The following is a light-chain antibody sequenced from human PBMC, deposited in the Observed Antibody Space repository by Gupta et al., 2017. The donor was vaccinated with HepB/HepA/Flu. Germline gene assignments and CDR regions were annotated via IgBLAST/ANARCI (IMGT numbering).Light chain of an antibody. CDR3: QQSSSTPLT. CDR2: AAS. J-gene: IGKJ4*01. Sequence: DIQMTQSPSSLSASVGDRVTITCRASQSISSYLNWYQQKPGKAPKLLIYAASSLQSGVPSTFSGSGSVTDFTLTISSLQPEDFATYYCQQSSSTPLTFGGGTKVEIK. V-gene: IGKV1-39*01. CDR1: QSISSY.